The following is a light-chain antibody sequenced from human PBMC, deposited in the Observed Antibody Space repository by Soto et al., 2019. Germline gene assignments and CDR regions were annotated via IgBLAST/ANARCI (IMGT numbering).Light chain of an antibody. J-gene: IGKJ5*01. V-gene: IGKV3-20*01. Sequence: ESVLTQSPGTLSLSPGERATLSCRASQSVSSSYLAWYQQKPGQAPRLLIYGASSRATGIPDRFSGSGSGTDFTLTISSLQPEDFTTYYCQQSYSTLRSFGQGTRLE. CDR2: GAS. CDR1: QSVSSSY. CDR3: QQSYSTLRS.